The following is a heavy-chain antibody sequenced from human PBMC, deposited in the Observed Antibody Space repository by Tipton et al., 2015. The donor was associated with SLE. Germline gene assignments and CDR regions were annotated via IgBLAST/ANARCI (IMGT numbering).Heavy chain of an antibody. V-gene: IGHV4-61*10. CDR2: IYYSGST. CDR3: ATYRGYCSGGSCYSDAFDI. J-gene: IGHJ3*02. D-gene: IGHD2-15*01. Sequence: TLSLTCTVSGGSISSGNYYWTWIRQPAGKGLEWIGYIYYSGSTKYNPSLKSRVTISVDTSENQFSLKLSSVTAADTAVYYCATYRGYCSGGSCYSDAFDIWGQGTMVTVSS. CDR1: GGSISSGNYY.